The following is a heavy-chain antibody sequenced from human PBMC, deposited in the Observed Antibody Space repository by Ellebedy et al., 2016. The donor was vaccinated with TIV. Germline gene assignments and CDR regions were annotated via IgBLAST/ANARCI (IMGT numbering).Heavy chain of an antibody. J-gene: IGHJ6*02. D-gene: IGHD3-3*01. V-gene: IGHV4-59*01. Sequence: SETLSLTCTVSGGSISSYYWSWIRQPPGKGLEWIGYMHYSGSTNYNPSLKSRVTISVDTSKNQFSLKLSSVTAADTAVYYCARGTHFESWSEYWKRGDNDYYVMDVWGQGTTVTVSS. CDR2: MHYSGST. CDR1: GGSISSYY. CDR3: ARGTHFESWSEYWKRGDNDYYVMDV.